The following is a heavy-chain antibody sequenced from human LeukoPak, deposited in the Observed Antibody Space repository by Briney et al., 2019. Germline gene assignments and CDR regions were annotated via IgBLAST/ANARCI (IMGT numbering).Heavy chain of an antibody. V-gene: IGHV1-2*02. D-gene: IGHD6-6*01. CDR2: INPNSGGT. CDR3: ARDRSIAARRHGSDY. Sequence: ASVKVSCKASGYTFTGYYMHWVRQAPGQGLEWMGWINPNSGGTNYAQKFQGRVTMTRDTSISTAYMELSRLRSDDTAVYYCARDRSIAARRHGSDYWGQGTLVTVSS. CDR1: GYTFTGYY. J-gene: IGHJ4*02.